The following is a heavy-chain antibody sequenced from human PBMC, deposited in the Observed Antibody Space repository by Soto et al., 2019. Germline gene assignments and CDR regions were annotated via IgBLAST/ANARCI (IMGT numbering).Heavy chain of an antibody. CDR1: GGSIGSSNW. V-gene: IGHV4-4*02. CDR2: IYHSGST. D-gene: IGHD3-22*01. Sequence: QVQLQESGPGLVKPSGTLSLTCAVSGGSIGSSNWWSWVRQPPGKGLEWIGEIYHSGSTNYNPSLKSRVTISVDKSKNQFSLKLSSVTAADTAVYYCARGSSYYDSSGYYTNPDNWFDPWGQGTLVTVSS. J-gene: IGHJ5*02. CDR3: ARGSSYYDSSGYYTNPDNWFDP.